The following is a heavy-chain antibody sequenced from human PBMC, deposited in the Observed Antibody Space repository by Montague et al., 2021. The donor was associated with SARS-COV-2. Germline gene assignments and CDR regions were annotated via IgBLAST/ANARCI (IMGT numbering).Heavy chain of an antibody. J-gene: IGHJ3*02. CDR2: IYNSGST. Sequence: SETLSLTCTVSGGSISRYSWTWIRQPPGKGLEWIGYIYNSGSTNYNPSLTSRVTISVDTSKNQFSLKLSSVAAADTAVYYCARVSRGSTWDEVPVDIWGEGTTVTVSS. CDR1: GGSISRYS. CDR3: ARVSRGSTWDEVPVDI. V-gene: IGHV4-59*12. D-gene: IGHD6-13*01.